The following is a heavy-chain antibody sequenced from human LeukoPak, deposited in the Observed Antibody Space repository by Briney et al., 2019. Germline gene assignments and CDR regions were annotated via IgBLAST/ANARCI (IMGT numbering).Heavy chain of an antibody. CDR2: IYYSWST. CDR3: ARDNGDFRSIYYYMDV. D-gene: IGHD2-8*01. CDR1: GGSINSGDSY. Sequence: SETLSLTCTVSGGSINSGDSYWSWIRQHPGEGLEWIGCIYYSWSTYYNPSLKSRITLSLDTSKNQFSLRLSSVTAADTAVYYCARDNGDFRSIYYYMDVRGKGTTVTVSS. V-gene: IGHV4-31*03. J-gene: IGHJ6*03.